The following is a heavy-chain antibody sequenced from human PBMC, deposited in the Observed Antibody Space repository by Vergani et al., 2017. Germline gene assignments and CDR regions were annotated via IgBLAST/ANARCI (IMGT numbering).Heavy chain of an antibody. CDR3: ASKRGACRAAYCHSYDF. Sequence: QVQLQESGPGLVKPSETLALTCTVSGDSVISTDYHWGWIRQPPGKGLEWIGSMDYSGSTSYNPSLESRISISFGTTKNQFSLRLTSVTAAYTAVYYCASKRGACRAAYCHSYDFWGPGTLVGVSS. D-gene: IGHD2-15*01. V-gene: IGHV4-39*01. CDR2: MDYSGST. CDR1: GDSVISTDYH. J-gene: IGHJ4*02.